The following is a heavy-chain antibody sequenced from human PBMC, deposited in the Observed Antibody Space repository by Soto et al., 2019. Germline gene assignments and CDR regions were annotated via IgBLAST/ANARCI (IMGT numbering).Heavy chain of an antibody. V-gene: IGHV3-23*01. CDR2: ISASGGGT. Sequence: EVQLLESGGGLVQPGGSLRLSCAASGFTFSNFAMIWVRQAPGKGLEWVSGISASGGGTHYADSVKGRFTISRDNSENTLYLQMNSLRAEDTAVYYCAKGIVTLWYWGQGTLVTVSS. J-gene: IGHJ4*02. CDR3: AKGIVTLWY. CDR1: GFTFSNFA. D-gene: IGHD3-16*02.